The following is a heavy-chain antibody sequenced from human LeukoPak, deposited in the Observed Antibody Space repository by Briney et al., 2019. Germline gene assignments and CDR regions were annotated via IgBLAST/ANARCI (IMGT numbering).Heavy chain of an antibody. J-gene: IGHJ6*03. V-gene: IGHV1-24*01. Sequence: ASVKVSCKASGYTFTSYYMHWVRQAPGKGLEWMGGFDPEDGETIYAQKFQGRVTMTEDTSTDTAYMELSSLRSEDTAAYYCATGHIFGVVQAGYMDVWGKGTTVTVSS. CDR1: GYTFTSYY. CDR2: FDPEDGET. CDR3: ATGHIFGVVQAGYMDV. D-gene: IGHD3-3*02.